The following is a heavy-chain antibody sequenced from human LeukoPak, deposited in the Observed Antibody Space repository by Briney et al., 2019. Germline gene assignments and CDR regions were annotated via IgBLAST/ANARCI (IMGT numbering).Heavy chain of an antibody. V-gene: IGHV5-51*01. D-gene: IGHD1-1*01. CDR3: VRHRNWNYDY. Sequence: GESLKISCKGSGDSFTTYWIGWVRLMPGKGLEWMGIIYLGDSDTRYSPSFQGQVTISADKSINTAYLQWSSLKASDTAMYYCVRHRNWNYDYWGQGTLVTVSS. CDR1: GDSFTTYW. CDR2: IYLGDSDT. J-gene: IGHJ4*02.